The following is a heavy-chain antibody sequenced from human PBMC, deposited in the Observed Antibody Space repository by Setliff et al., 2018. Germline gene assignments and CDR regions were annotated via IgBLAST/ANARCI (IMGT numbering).Heavy chain of an antibody. Sequence: SGPKLVNPTQTLTLTCTFSGFSLSTSGVGVGWIRQPPVKALEWLALIYWNDDKRYSPSLKSRLTITQDTSKNQVVLTMTNMDPVDTATYYCARLTGTDYYYYYMDVWGKGTTVTVSS. CDR2: IYWNDDK. CDR3: ARLTGTDYYYYYMDV. V-gene: IGHV2-5*01. CDR1: GFSLSTSGVG. D-gene: IGHD1-7*01. J-gene: IGHJ6*03.